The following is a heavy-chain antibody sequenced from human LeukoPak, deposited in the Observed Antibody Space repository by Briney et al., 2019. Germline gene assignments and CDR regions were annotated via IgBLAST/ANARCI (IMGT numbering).Heavy chain of an antibody. V-gene: IGHV5-51*01. CDR2: IYPGYSDT. D-gene: IGHD6-13*01. J-gene: IGHJ4*02. CDR3: AIWGRRTAGTYDY. Sequence: GESLKISCQGSGYSFTSYWMGWVRQMPGKGLEWMGIIYPGYSDTRYSPSLQGQVTISADKSFSTAYLQWSSLKASDTAMYYCAIWGRRTAGTYDYWGQGTLVTVSS. CDR1: GYSFTSYW.